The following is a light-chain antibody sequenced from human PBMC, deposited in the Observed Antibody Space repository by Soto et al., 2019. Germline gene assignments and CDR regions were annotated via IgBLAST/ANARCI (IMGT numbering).Light chain of an antibody. V-gene: IGKV1-5*03. CDR1: QTIISW. Sequence: DIQMTQSPSTLSAFVGDGVTITCRASQTIISWLAWYQQKPGKAPKLLIYRASSLETGVPSRFSCSGSGTEFTLTISSLQSDDVATYYCQQYNSYPFTFGPGTKVAIK. CDR2: RAS. CDR3: QQYNSYPFT. J-gene: IGKJ3*01.